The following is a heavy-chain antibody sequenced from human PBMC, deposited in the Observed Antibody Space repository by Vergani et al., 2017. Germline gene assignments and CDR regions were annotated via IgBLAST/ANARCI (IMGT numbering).Heavy chain of an antibody. Sequence: VQLQESGPGLVRPSETLSLTCTVSGGSLSGYYWNWIRQTPGGGLEWIGYVEDSGYFNYNPSLKTRVSMSSDTSNNQFSLMLSSVTVADTAVYYCARSIVSRNPPDYFDNWGQGTLVTVSS. D-gene: IGHD1-14*01. CDR1: GGSLSGYY. CDR2: VEDSGYF. J-gene: IGHJ4*02. CDR3: ARSIVSRNPPDYFDN. V-gene: IGHV4-59*01.